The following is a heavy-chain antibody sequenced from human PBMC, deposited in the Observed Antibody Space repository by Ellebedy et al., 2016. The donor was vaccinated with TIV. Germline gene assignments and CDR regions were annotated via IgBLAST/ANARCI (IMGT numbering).Heavy chain of an antibody. CDR3: TTDRGPQNYGDVDY. Sequence: GESLKISCAASGFTFSSYAMSWVRQAPGKGLEWVSAISGSGGSTYYADSVKGRFTISRDNSKNTLYLQMNSLKTEDTAVYYCTTDRGPQNYGDVDYWGQGTLVTVSS. V-gene: IGHV3-23*01. CDR2: ISGSGGST. J-gene: IGHJ4*02. D-gene: IGHD4-17*01. CDR1: GFTFSSYA.